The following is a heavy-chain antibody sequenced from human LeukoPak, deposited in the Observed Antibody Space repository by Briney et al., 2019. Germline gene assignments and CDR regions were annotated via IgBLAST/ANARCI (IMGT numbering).Heavy chain of an antibody. D-gene: IGHD3-3*01. CDR2: ISYDGSNK. V-gene: IGHV3-30*04. CDR1: GFTFSSYA. CDR3: ASTGSKVVIIGYYGMDV. Sequence: GGSLRLSCAASGFTFSSYAMHWVRQAPGKGLEWVAVISYDGSNKYYADSVKGRFTISRDNSKNTLYLQMNSLRAEDTAVYYCASTGSKVVIIGYYGMDVWGQGTTVTVSS. J-gene: IGHJ6*02.